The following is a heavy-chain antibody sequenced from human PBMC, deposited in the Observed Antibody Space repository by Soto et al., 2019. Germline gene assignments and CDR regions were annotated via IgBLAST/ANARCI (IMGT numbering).Heavy chain of an antibody. Sequence: PGGSLRLSCAASGFTVSSNYMSWVRQAPGKGLEWVSVIYSGGSTYYADSVKGRFTISRDNSKNTLYLQMNSLRAEDTAVYYCARVSSTLRLRSNYWGQGTLVTVSS. CDR3: ARVSSTLRLRSNY. CDR1: GFTVSSNY. V-gene: IGHV3-66*01. D-gene: IGHD4-17*01. J-gene: IGHJ4*02. CDR2: IYSGGST.